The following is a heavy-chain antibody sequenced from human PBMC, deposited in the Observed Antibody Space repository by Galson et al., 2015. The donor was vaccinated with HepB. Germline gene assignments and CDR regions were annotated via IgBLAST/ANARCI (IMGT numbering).Heavy chain of an antibody. J-gene: IGHJ4*02. CDR2: IGSSSDTV. CDR1: GFTFSSYS. Sequence: SLRLSCAASGFTFSSYSMSWVRQAPGKGLEWVSYIGSSSDTVYYADSVKGRFTISRDNEKNSLYLQMNSLRDEDTAVYYCAREGPDQLYIDYWGQGTLVTVSS. CDR3: AREGPDQLYIDY. V-gene: IGHV3-48*02. D-gene: IGHD1-14*01.